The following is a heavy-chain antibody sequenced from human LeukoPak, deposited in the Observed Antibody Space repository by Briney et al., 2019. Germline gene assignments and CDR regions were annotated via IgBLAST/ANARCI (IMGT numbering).Heavy chain of an antibody. V-gene: IGHV3-33*01. CDR3: ARGAYCSGGVCPGVFVI. CDR1: GFTFSSYG. D-gene: IGHD2-8*02. CDR2: IWYDGSNK. Sequence: GRSLRLSCAASGFTFSSYGMYWVRQAPGKGLEGVAVIWYDGSNKNYADSVKGRFTISRDNSKNTLYLQMNSLRAEDTAGYYCARGAYCSGGVCPGVFVIWGEKTMVTVSS. J-gene: IGHJ3*02.